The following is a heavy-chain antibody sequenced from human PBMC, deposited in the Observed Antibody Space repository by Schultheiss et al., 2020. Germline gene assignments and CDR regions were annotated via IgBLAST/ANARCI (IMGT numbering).Heavy chain of an antibody. CDR3: ARATGPNSGSLSFDY. D-gene: IGHD1-26*01. V-gene: IGHV1-69*04. CDR2: IIPILGIA. J-gene: IGHJ4*02. CDR1: GGTFNSYA. Sequence: KISCKASGGTFNSYAITWVRQAPGQGLEWMRRIIPILGIANYAQKFQGRVTITADKSTSTTYMELSSLRSEDTAVYYCARATGPNSGSLSFDYWGQGTLVTVSS.